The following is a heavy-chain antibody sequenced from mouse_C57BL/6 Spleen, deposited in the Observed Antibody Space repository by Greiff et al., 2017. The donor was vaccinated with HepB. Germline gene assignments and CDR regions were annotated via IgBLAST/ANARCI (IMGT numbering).Heavy chain of an antibody. Sequence: EVKVEESGGGLVQPGGSMKLSCAASGFTFSDAWMDWVRQSPEKGLEWVAEIRNKANNHATYYAESVKGRFTISRDDSKSSVYLQMNSLRAEDTGIYYCTRGGTTDWYFDVWGTGTTVTVSS. CDR1: GFTFSDAW. D-gene: IGHD1-1*01. CDR2: IRNKANNHAT. V-gene: IGHV6-6*01. J-gene: IGHJ1*03. CDR3: TRGGTTDWYFDV.